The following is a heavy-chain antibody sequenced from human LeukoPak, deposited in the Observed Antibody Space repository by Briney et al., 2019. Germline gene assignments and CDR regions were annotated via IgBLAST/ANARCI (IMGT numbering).Heavy chain of an antibody. CDR1: GINVSNNY. D-gene: IGHD4-17*01. V-gene: IGHV3-53*01. CDR2: LYIGSNT. J-gene: IGHJ4*02. Sequence: GGSLRLSCAAFGINVSNNYKSWVRRAPGKGLEWVSVLYIGSNTYYGDSVKGRFTISRDNSRNTLYLQMDRLRVEDTALYHCARGYGDYATPNYFDLWGQGTQVTVSS. CDR3: ARGYGDYATPNYFDL.